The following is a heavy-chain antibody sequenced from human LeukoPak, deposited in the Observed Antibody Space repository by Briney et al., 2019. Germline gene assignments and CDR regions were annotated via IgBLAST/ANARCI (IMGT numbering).Heavy chain of an antibody. Sequence: GGSLRLSCAASGFTFSSYWMHWVRQAPGKGLVWVSRINSDGSSTSYADSVKGRFTISRDNAKNTLYLQMNSLRAEDTAVYYCAKRAVVDTVYYYYYMDVWGKGTTVTVSS. CDR2: INSDGSST. CDR3: AKRAVVDTVYYYYYMDV. D-gene: IGHD5-18*01. V-gene: IGHV3-74*01. CDR1: GFTFSSYW. J-gene: IGHJ6*03.